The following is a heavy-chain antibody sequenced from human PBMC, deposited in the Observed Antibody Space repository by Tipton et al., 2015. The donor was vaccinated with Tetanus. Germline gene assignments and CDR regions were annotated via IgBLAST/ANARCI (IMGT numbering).Heavy chain of an antibody. CDR3: ARDQARGARGWNYFDY. D-gene: IGHD1-26*01. Sequence: TLSLTCTASGGSISSGGYYWSWIRQHPGKGLEWIGDIYSSGSTYSNPSLKGRVTISVDTSKNQFSLKLNSVTVADTAVYYCARDQARGARGWNYFDYWGLGTLVTVSS. CDR1: GGSISSGGYY. V-gene: IGHV4-31*03. CDR2: IYSSGST. J-gene: IGHJ4*02.